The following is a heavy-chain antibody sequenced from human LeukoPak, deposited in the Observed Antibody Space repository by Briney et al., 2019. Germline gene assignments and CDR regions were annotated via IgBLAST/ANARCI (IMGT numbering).Heavy chain of an antibody. CDR1: GGSISSGDYY. Sequence: SQTLSLTCTVSGGSISSGDYYWSWIRQPPGKGLEWIGYMHYSGSTNYNPSLKSRVTISVDTSKNQFSLKLSSVTAADTAVYYCARGRIAVVGSVWGQGTLVTVSS. CDR3: ARGRIAVVGSV. D-gene: IGHD6-13*01. V-gene: IGHV4-61*08. CDR2: MHYSGST. J-gene: IGHJ4*02.